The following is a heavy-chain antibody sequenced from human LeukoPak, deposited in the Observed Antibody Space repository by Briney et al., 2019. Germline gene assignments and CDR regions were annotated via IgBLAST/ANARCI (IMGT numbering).Heavy chain of an antibody. J-gene: IGHJ4*02. CDR3: ARGLTYYYDSSGYYFDY. CDR1: GFIFSSYA. V-gene: IGHV3-23*01. Sequence: PGGSLILSCAASGFIFSSYAMSWVRQAPGKGLEWVSTISGSCGSTYYADSVKGRFTISRDNAKNSLYLQMNSLRAEDTAVYYCARGLTYYYDSSGYYFDYWGQGTLVTVSS. CDR2: ISGSCGST. D-gene: IGHD3-22*01.